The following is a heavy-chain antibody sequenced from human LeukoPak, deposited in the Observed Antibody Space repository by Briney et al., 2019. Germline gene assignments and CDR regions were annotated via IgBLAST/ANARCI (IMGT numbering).Heavy chain of an antibody. Sequence: PSETLSLTCTVSGGSSSSGDYYWSWIRQPPGKGLEWIGYIYYSGSTYYNPSLKSRATISVATSKNQFSLKLSSVTAADTAVYYCARDYLHCSSISCYPNYYYYMDVWGKGTTVTVSS. CDR2: IYYSGST. D-gene: IGHD2-2*01. CDR3: ARDYLHCSSISCYPNYYYYMDV. V-gene: IGHV4-30-4*08. CDR1: GGSSSSGDYY. J-gene: IGHJ6*03.